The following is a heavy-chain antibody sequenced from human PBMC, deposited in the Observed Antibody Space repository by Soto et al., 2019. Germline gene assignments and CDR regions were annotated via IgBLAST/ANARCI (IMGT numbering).Heavy chain of an antibody. V-gene: IGHV4-59*01. Sequence: PSETLSLTCTVSGGSISSYYWSWIRQPPGKGLEWIGYIYYSGSTNYNPSLKSRVTISVDTSKNQFSLKLSSVTAADTAVYYCARDNEQTYYDFWSGYYHHWFDPWGQGTLVTVSS. J-gene: IGHJ5*02. CDR2: IYYSGST. CDR1: GGSISSYY. D-gene: IGHD3-3*01. CDR3: ARDNEQTYYDFWSGYYHHWFDP.